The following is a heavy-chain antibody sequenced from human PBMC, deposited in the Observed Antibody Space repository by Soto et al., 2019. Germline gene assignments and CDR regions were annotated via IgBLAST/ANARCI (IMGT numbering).Heavy chain of an antibody. V-gene: IGHV3-23*01. CDR1: GFTFSTYA. D-gene: IGHD3-22*01. J-gene: IGHJ4*02. CDR2: ISSSGGST. CDR3: AKGTNYYDSNGYFDY. Sequence: GSLRLSFTASGFTFSTYAMSWVRQAPVKGLEWVSTISSSGGSTYYAASVKGRFTISRDNSKNTLYLQMNTLRAEDTAVYYCAKGTNYYDSNGYFDYWGQGTLVTVSS.